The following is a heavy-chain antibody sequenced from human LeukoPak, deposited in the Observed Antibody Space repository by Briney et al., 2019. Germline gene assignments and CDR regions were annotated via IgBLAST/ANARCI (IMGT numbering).Heavy chain of an antibody. CDR1: GYTFTGYY. D-gene: IGHD5-24*01. CDR3: ARESQQDLMATMPYWYFDL. CDR2: INPNSGGT. V-gene: IGHV1-2*02. Sequence: ASVKVSCKASGYTFTGYYMHWVRQAPGQGLEWMGWINPNSGGTNYAQKLQGRVTMTTDTSTSTAYMELRSLRSDDTAVYYCARESQQDLMATMPYWYFDLWGRGTLVIVSS. J-gene: IGHJ2*01.